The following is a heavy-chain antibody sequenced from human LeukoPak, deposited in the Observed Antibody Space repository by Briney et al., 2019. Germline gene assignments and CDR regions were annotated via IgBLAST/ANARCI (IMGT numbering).Heavy chain of an antibody. D-gene: IGHD6-13*01. J-gene: IGHJ3*02. V-gene: IGHV3-53*01. CDR3: ARERGAHKQQRDAFDI. Sequence: PGGSLRLSCAASGFTVSSNYMSWVRQAPGKGLEWVSVIYSGGSTYYADSVKGRFTISRDNSKNTLYLQMNSLRAEDTAVYYCARERGAHKQQRDAFDIWGQGTMVTVSS. CDR2: IYSGGST. CDR1: GFTVSSNY.